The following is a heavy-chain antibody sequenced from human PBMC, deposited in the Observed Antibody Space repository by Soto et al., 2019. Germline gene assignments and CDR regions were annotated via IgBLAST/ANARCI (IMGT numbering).Heavy chain of an antibody. V-gene: IGHV3-33*06. CDR2: MWNDGSNK. Sequence: QVQLVESGGGVVQPGRSLRLSCAASGFTFSSYGMHWVRQAPGKGLEWVAVMWNDGSNKYYADSVKGRFTISRDNSKTTVYLQMNSLTAEDTAVYYCAKEFWSGPFDYWGQGALVTVSS. CDR1: GFTFSSYG. J-gene: IGHJ4*02. CDR3: AKEFWSGPFDY. D-gene: IGHD3-3*01.